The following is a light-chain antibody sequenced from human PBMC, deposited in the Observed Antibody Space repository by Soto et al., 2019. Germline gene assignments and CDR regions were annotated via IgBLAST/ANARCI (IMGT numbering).Light chain of an antibody. Sequence: EIVLTQSPGTLSLSPGERATLSCRASQSVSNNYLAWYQQKPGQAPRLLIYGGSSRATGFPDRFSGSESGIDFTLTISRLEPEDFAVYFCQQYSSSPWTFGQGTKVEIK. V-gene: IGKV3-20*01. J-gene: IGKJ1*01. CDR3: QQYSSSPWT. CDR2: GGS. CDR1: QSVSNNY.